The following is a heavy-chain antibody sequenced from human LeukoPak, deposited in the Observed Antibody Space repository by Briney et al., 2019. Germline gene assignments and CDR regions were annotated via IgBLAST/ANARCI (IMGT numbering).Heavy chain of an antibody. CDR3: ARDPFSSGGFDP. V-gene: IGHV1-18*01. Sequence: ASVTVSCKASGYTFTSYGISWVRQAPGQGLEWMGWISAYNGNTNYAQKLQGRVTMTTDTSTSTAHMELRSLRSDDTAVYYCARDPFSSGGFDPWGQGTLVTVSS. J-gene: IGHJ5*02. CDR1: GYTFTSYG. D-gene: IGHD6-25*01. CDR2: ISAYNGNT.